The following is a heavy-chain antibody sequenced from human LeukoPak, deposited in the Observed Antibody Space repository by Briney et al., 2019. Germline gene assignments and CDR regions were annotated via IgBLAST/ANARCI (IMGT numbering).Heavy chain of an antibody. Sequence: GGSLRLSCVASGFTFSSLWMHWVRQAPGKGLVWVSRISNDEITTTYADSVKGRFTISRDNAKNTLYLQMNRLRAEDTAVYYCARGGPGTGMDYWGQGALVTVSS. V-gene: IGHV3-74*01. D-gene: IGHD1-1*01. CDR2: ISNDEITT. CDR1: GFTFSSLW. CDR3: ARGGPGTGMDY. J-gene: IGHJ4*02.